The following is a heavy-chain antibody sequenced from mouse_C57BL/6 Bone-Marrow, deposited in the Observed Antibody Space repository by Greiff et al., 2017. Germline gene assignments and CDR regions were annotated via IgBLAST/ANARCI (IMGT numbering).Heavy chain of an antibody. J-gene: IGHJ4*01. CDR1: GFTFSDYY. Sequence: EVKLMESGGGLVQPGGSLKLSCAASGFTFSDYYMYWVRQTPEKRLEWVAYISNGGGSPYYPDTVQGRFTISRDNAKNTLYLQMSRLKSEDTAMYYCARQATVVPDYAMDYWGQGTSVTVSS. V-gene: IGHV5-12*01. CDR3: ARQATVVPDYAMDY. D-gene: IGHD1-1*01. CDR2: ISNGGGSP.